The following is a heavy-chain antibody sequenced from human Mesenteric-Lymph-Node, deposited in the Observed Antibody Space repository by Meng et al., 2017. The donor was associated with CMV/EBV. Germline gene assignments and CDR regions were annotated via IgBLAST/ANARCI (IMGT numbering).Heavy chain of an antibody. CDR2: IYSGGST. CDR1: GFTFSSYA. Sequence: GGSLRLSCAASGFTFSSYAMSWVRQPPGKGLEWVSTIYSGGSTNYADSVKGRFTVSRDNSKNTLHLQMNSLRAEDTAVYYCAKDRLGVTGSGTGAFYFDSWGQGTLVTVSS. J-gene: IGHJ4*02. V-gene: IGHV3-23*01. D-gene: IGHD3-9*01. CDR3: AKDRLGVTGSGTGAFYFDS.